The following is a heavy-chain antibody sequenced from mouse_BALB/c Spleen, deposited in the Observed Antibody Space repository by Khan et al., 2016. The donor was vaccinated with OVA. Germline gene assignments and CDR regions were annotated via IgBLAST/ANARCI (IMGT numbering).Heavy chain of an antibody. CDR3: ARRGLRWDFEC. CDR2: INPSTGYT. D-gene: IGHD1-1*01. CDR1: GYTFINYW. V-gene: IGHV1-7*01. Sequence: QVQLQQSGAELAKPGASVKMSCKASGYTFINYWILWVKQRPGQGLEWIGYINPSTGYTEYNQNFKDKATLTADKSSSTAYMQLSSLTSEDSAVYYCARRGLRWDFECGGKGTTLTVSS. J-gene: IGHJ2*01.